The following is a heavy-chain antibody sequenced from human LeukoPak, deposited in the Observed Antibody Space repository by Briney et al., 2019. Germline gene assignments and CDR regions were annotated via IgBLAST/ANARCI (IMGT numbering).Heavy chain of an antibody. V-gene: IGHV4-34*01. CDR1: GGSFSGYY. J-gene: IGHJ4*02. D-gene: IGHD4-17*01. CDR3: ARYPKSRKTDNGYYFDC. Sequence: SETLSLTCAVYGGSFSGYYWSWIRQPPGKGLEWIGEINHSGSTNYNPSLKSRVTISVDTSKNQFSLKLSSVTAADTAVYYCARYPKSRKTDNGYYFDCWGQGTLVTVSS. CDR2: INHSGST.